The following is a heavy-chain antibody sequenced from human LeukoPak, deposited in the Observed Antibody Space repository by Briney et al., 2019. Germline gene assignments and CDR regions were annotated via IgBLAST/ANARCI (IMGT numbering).Heavy chain of an antibody. CDR1: GGSFSGYY. CDR3: ARHRPYSSSYYYFDY. D-gene: IGHD6-13*01. Sequence: NPSETLSLTCAVYGGSFSGYYWSWIRQPPGKGLEWIGEINHSGSTNYNPSLKSRVTISVDTSKNQFSLKLSSVTAADTAVYYCARHRPYSSSYYYFDYWGQGTLVTVSS. J-gene: IGHJ4*02. CDR2: INHSGST. V-gene: IGHV4-34*01.